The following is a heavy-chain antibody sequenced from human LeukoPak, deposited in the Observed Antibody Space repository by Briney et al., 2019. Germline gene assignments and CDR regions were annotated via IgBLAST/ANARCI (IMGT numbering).Heavy chain of an antibody. V-gene: IGHV3-9*01. J-gene: IGHJ4*02. D-gene: IGHD6-19*01. CDR1: GFTFDDYA. CDR2: ISWNSGSI. CDR3: AKDGIRGSGWYYFDY. Sequence: GGSLRLSWAASGFTFDDYAMHWVRQAPGKGLEWVSGISWNSGSIGYADSVKGRFTTSRDNAKNSLYLQMNSLRAEDTALYYCAKDGIRGSGWYYFDYWGQGTLVTVSS.